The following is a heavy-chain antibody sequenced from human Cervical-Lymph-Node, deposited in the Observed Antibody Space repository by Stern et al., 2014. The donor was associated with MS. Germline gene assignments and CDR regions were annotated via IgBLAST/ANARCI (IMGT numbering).Heavy chain of an antibody. J-gene: IGHJ3*02. Sequence: EVQLLESGGGLIQPGGSLRLSCAAPGFTVSNNYMSWVRQAPGKGLEWVSLIYTDDSTYYAGSVKARFTISRDSSKNKLFLQMTSLRAEDTAVYYCARAIFGVNTAAMAPDAFDTWGQGTMVTVSS. V-gene: IGHV3-53*01. D-gene: IGHD3-3*01. CDR2: IYTDDST. CDR1: GFTVSNNY. CDR3: ARAIFGVNTAAMAPDAFDT.